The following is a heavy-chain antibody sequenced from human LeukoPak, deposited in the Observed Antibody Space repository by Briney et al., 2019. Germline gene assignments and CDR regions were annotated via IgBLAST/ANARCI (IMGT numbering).Heavy chain of an antibody. CDR3: ARDDALGDNALDI. Sequence: GGSLRLSCAASGFTFDDYAMHWVRHAPGKGLAWVAVISYDGSNKYYADSVKGRFTISRDNSKNTLYLQMSSLRAEDTAVYYCARDDALGDNALDIWGQGTMVTVSS. CDR2: ISYDGSNK. J-gene: IGHJ3*02. D-gene: IGHD3-16*01. V-gene: IGHV3-30*04. CDR1: GFTFDDYA.